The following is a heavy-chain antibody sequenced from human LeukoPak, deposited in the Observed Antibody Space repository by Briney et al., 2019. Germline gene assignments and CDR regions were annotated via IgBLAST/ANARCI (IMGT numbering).Heavy chain of an antibody. D-gene: IGHD5-24*01. J-gene: IGHJ2*01. V-gene: IGHV3-11*04. Sequence: GKGLEWVAFISSSGYPIYYAESVKGRVIISRDNAERSLFLQMNSIRAEDTSVYYCARGSFFFQAEDGIRGLCTVSAFLLNRSSDL. CDR2: ISSSGYPI. CDR3: ARGSFFFQAEDGIRGLCTVSAFLLNRSSDL.